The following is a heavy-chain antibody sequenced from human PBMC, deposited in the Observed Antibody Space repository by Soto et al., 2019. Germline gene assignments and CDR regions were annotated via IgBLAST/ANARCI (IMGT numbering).Heavy chain of an antibody. CDR1: GGSFSGYY. CDR2: INHSGST. V-gene: IGHV4-34*02. Sequence: QVQLQQWGARLLKPSETLSLTCAVYGGSFSGYYWSWIRQPPGKGLEWIGEINHSGSTNYNPSLKSRVTISVETSKNQFSLQLSSVTAADTAVYYCAREENWKGPRYWGQGTLVTVSS. D-gene: IGHD1-1*01. J-gene: IGHJ4*02. CDR3: AREENWKGPRY.